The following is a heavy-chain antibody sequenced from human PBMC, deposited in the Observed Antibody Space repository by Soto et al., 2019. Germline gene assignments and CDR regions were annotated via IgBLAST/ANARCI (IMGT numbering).Heavy chain of an antibody. V-gene: IGHV3-30*18. D-gene: IGHD2-8*01. CDR3: AKSTKPPYYYGMDV. Sequence: QVQLVESGGGVAQPGRSLRLSCAASGFTFSSYGMHWVRQAPGKGLEWVAVISYDGSNKYYADSVKGRFTISRDNSKNTLYLQMNSLRAEDTAVYYCAKSTKPPYYYGMDVWGQGTTVTVSS. J-gene: IGHJ6*02. CDR2: ISYDGSNK. CDR1: GFTFSSYG.